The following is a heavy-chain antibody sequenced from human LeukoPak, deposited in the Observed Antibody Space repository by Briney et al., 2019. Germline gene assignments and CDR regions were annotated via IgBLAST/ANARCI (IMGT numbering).Heavy chain of an antibody. CDR3: TTHPY. V-gene: IGHV3-15*01. J-gene: IGHJ4*02. CDR2: VKTKTVGGTT. CDR1: GFTFSNAW. Sequence: PGGALRLSCAASGFTFSNAWMNWVRQAPGKGLEWVGRVKTKTVGGTTDYAAPVKGRFTISRDDSKNTLYLQMDSLKTEDTAVYYCTTHPYWGQGTLVTVSS.